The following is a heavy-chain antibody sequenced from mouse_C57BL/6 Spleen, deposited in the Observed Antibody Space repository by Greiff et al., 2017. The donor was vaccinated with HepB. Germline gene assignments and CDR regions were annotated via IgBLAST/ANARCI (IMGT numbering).Heavy chain of an antibody. D-gene: IGHD4-1*01. CDR3: ARRNWDGAY. V-gene: IGHV1-50*01. Sequence: QVHVKQPGAELVKPGASVKLSCKASGYTFTSYWMQWVKQRPGQGLEWIGEIDPSDSYTNYNQKFKGKATLTVDTSSSTAYMQLSSLTSEDSAVYYCARRNWDGAYWGQGTLVTVSA. CDR2: IDPSDSYT. CDR1: GYTFTSYW. J-gene: IGHJ3*01.